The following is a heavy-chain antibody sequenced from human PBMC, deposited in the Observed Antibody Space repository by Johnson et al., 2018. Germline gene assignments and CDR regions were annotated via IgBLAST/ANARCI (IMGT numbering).Heavy chain of an antibody. V-gene: IGHV3-74*01. D-gene: IGHD3-3*01. Sequence: EVQLLESGGGLVQPGGSLRLSCAVSGFTFSTYLMHWVRQAPGKGLVWVSRLNSDGSSTDYADSVRGRFTISRDNAKNTLYLQMNSLRAEDTAVYYCARDVGWFDGFDIWGQGTMVTVSA. CDR2: LNSDGSST. CDR1: GFTFSTYL. J-gene: IGHJ3*02. CDR3: ARDVGWFDGFDI.